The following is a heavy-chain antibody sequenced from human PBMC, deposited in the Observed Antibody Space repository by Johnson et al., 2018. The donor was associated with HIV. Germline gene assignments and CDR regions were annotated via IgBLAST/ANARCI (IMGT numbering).Heavy chain of an antibody. D-gene: IGHD3-10*01. V-gene: IGHV3-66*01. CDR1: GFIVGTKY. CDR2: ISSGGST. J-gene: IGHJ3*02. CDR3: ARDRGLDAFDI. Sequence: EQLEESGGGLVQSGGSLRLACVASGFIVGTKYMSWVRQAPGKGLERVSVISSGGSTYYADSVKGRLTISRDHSKNTVYLQMNSLRVEDTAVYYGARDRGLDAFDIWGQGTMVTVSA.